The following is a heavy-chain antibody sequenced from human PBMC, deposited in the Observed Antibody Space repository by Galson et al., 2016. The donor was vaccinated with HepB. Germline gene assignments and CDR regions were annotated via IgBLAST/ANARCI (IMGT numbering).Heavy chain of an antibody. J-gene: IGHJ6*04. CDR1: GGSLSSASHY. CDR3: ARGDSSYCNGGKCQNYAMDG. D-gene: IGHD2-15*01. Sequence: PLSLTCTVSGGSLSSASHYWSWIRQPAGKGLEWIGRIYTSGRTDYNPSLKSRVTISGDTSKNHFSLNLSSVTAADTAVYFWARGDSSYCNGGKCQNYAMDGWGKGTTVTVSS. V-gene: IGHV4-61*02. CDR2: IYTSGRT.